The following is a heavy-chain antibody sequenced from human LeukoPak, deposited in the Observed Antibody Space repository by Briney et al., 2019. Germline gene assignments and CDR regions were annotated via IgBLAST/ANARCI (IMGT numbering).Heavy chain of an antibody. V-gene: IGHV3-20*04. CDR3: AKDGGLPGYSSDGGYYYYYYMDV. J-gene: IGHJ6*03. CDR1: GFTFDDYG. CDR2: INWNGGST. Sequence: PGGSLRLSCAASGFTFDDYGMSWVRQAPGKGLEWVSGINWNGGSTGYADSVKGRFTISRDNAKNSLYLQMNSLRAEDTAVYYCAKDGGLPGYSSDGGYYYYYYMDVWGKGTTVTISS. D-gene: IGHD6-19*01.